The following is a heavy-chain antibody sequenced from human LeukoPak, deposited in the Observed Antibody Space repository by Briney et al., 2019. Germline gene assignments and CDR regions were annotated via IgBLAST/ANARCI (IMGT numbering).Heavy chain of an antibody. D-gene: IGHD5-12*01. CDR3: GRGWPGYTSPLDY. CDR2: INQDGSEK. Sequence: GGSLRLSCAASGFTFSHHWMNWVRQAPGEGLKWVATINQDGSEKHYVDSVKGRFIISRDNAKNSLSLQMNSLRAEDTAVYYCGRGWPGYTSPLDYWGQGILVAVSS. V-gene: IGHV3-7*01. J-gene: IGHJ4*02. CDR1: GFTFSHHW.